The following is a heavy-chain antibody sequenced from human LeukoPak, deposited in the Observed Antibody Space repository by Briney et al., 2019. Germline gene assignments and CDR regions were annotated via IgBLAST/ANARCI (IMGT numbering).Heavy chain of an antibody. Sequence: SETLSLTCAVSGGSISSGGYSWSWIRQPPGKGLEWIGYIYYSGSTYYSPSLKSRVTISVDTSKNQFSLKLSSVTAADTAVYYCARLRKSITIFGVAQYYYYYYMDVWGKGTTVTVSS. CDR1: GGSISSGGYS. CDR2: IYYSGST. CDR3: ARLRKSITIFGVAQYYYYYYMDV. D-gene: IGHD3-3*01. J-gene: IGHJ6*03. V-gene: IGHV4-30-4*07.